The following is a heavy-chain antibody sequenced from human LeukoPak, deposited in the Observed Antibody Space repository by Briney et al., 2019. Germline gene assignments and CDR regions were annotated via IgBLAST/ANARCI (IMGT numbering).Heavy chain of an antibody. Sequence: SETLSLTCSVSGVSVSTSSCSWIRQPPGKGREGIGYIHNSGNTYYNPSLKSRVTISVDTSKSQLSLKLSSVTAADTAVYYCARHGQDTGNFYAHFDYWGQGTLVTVSS. CDR2: IHNSGNT. CDR3: ARHGQDTGNFYAHFDY. V-gene: IGHV4-59*08. CDR1: GVSVSTSS. D-gene: IGHD1-26*01. J-gene: IGHJ4*02.